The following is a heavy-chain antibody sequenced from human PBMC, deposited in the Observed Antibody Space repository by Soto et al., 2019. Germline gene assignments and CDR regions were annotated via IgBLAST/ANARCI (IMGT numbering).Heavy chain of an antibody. CDR1: DGSISSYY. V-gene: IGHV4-59*08. CDR2: IYYSGST. D-gene: IGHD3-3*01. CDR3: ARQTADYDFWSGYYTVYYMDV. J-gene: IGHJ6*03. Sequence: SVLLSVTCTVADGSISSYYWSWIRQPPGKGLEWIGYIYYSGSTNYNPSLKSRVTISVDTSKNQFSLKLSSVTAADTAVYYCARQTADYDFWSGYYTVYYMDVWGKGTTVTVSS.